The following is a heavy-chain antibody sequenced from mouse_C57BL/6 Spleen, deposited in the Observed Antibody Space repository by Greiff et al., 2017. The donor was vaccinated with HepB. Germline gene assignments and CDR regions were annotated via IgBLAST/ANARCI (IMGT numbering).Heavy chain of an antibody. J-gene: IGHJ4*01. D-gene: IGHD1-1*01. Sequence: EVQVVESGPELVKPGASVKISCKASGYSFTDYNMNWVKQSNGKSLEWIGVINPNYGTTSYNQKFKGKATLTVDQSSSTAYMQLNSLTSEDSAVYYCARSHYYGSSFYAMDYWGQGTSVTVSS. V-gene: IGHV1-39*01. CDR1: GYSFTDYN. CDR2: INPNYGTT. CDR3: ARSHYYGSSFYAMDY.